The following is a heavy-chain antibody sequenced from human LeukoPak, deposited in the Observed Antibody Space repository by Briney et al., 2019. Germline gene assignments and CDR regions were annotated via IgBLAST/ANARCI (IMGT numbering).Heavy chain of an antibody. Sequence: GGSLRLSCAASGFTFSSYGMHWVRQAPGKGLEWVSIVSGGGVNTYYVDSVKGRFTISRDNSKNTLYMQMNSLRVEDTAVYYCAKGHTDYGTGFDLWGQGTLVRVPS. V-gene: IGHV3-23*01. J-gene: IGHJ4*02. CDR2: VSGGGVNT. D-gene: IGHD4-17*01. CDR3: AKGHTDYGTGFDL. CDR1: GFTFSSYG.